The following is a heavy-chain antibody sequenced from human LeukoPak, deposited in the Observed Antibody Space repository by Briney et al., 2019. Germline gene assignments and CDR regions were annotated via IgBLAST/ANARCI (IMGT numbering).Heavy chain of an antibody. D-gene: IGHD6-13*01. CDR2: ISSSGGYR. CDR3: AKLLNSAAGTDYFDY. V-gene: IGHV3-11*03. Sequence: GGSLRLSCAASGFTFSDYYMSWIRQAPGKGLEWVSYISSSGGYRNYADSVKGRFTISRDNSKNTLYLQMNSLRAEDTAVYYCAKLLNSAAGTDYFDYWGQGTLVTVSS. CDR1: GFTFSDYY. J-gene: IGHJ4*02.